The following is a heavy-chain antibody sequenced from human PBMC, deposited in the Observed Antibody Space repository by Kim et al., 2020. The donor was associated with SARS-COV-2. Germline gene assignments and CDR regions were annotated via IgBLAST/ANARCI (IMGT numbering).Heavy chain of an antibody. CDR3: ARDPSNGGYFDL. CDR2: IYYSGST. J-gene: IGHJ2*01. Sequence: SETLSLTCTVSGGSISSYYWTWIRQPPGKRLEWIGYIYYSGSTNFNPFLKSRVTISLDTPKNQFSLKLRSVTAADTAVYYCARDPSNGGYFDLWGRGTLVTVSS. CDR1: GGSISSYY. D-gene: IGHD1-1*01. V-gene: IGHV4-59*01.